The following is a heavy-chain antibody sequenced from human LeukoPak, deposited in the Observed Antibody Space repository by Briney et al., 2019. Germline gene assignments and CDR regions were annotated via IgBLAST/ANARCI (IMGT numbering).Heavy chain of an antibody. V-gene: IGHV3-7*01. CDR2: IKQDGSEK. CDR3: ARVPSGYSSGWYTYYYYYYMDV. Sequence: PGGSLRLSCAASGFTFSSYWMSWVRQAPGKGLEWVANIKQDGSEKYYVDSVKGRFTISRDNAKNSLYLQMNSLRAEDTAVYYCARVPSGYSSGWYTYYYYYYMDVWGKGTTVTVSS. J-gene: IGHJ6*03. CDR1: GFTFSSYW. D-gene: IGHD6-19*01.